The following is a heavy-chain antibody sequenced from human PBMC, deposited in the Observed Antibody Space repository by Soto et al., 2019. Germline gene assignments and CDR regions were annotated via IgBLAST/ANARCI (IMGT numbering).Heavy chain of an antibody. D-gene: IGHD3-10*01. J-gene: IGHJ6*02. Sequence: PSETLSLTCTVSGGSISSYYWSWIRRPPGKGLEWIGYTYNSGSTHSNPSLQSRVTISVDTSKNQFSLKLSSVTAADTGIYYCARARITMVREVIKYNMDVWGQGTTVT. CDR3: ARARITMVREVIKYNMDV. CDR2: TYNSGST. CDR1: GGSISSYY. V-gene: IGHV4-59*01.